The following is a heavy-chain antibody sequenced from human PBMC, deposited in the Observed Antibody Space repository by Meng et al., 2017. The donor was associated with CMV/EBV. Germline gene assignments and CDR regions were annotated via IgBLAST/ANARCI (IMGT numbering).Heavy chain of an antibody. Sequence: GSLRLSCAVYGGSFSGYYWSWIRQPPGKGLEWIGEINHSGSTNYNPSLKSRATISVDTSKNQFSLKLSSVTAADTAVYYCARGRLGYCSGGSCYTGRFFYFDYWGQGTLVTVSS. V-gene: IGHV4-34*01. D-gene: IGHD2-15*01. CDR3: ARGRLGYCSGGSCYTGRFFYFDY. J-gene: IGHJ4*02. CDR2: INHSGST. CDR1: GGSFSGYY.